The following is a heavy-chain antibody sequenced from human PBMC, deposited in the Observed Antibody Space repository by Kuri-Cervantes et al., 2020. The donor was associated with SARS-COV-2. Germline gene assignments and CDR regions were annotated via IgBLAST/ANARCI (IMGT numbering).Heavy chain of an antibody. CDR3: AREGLESFDY. CDR2: IYHSGRT. V-gene: IGHV4-30-2*01. D-gene: IGHD3-22*01. CDR1: GGSISSGGYS. Sequence: SETLSLTCAVSGGSISSGGYSWSWIRQPPGKGLEWIGYIYHSGRTYYNPSLKSRVTISVDTSKNQFSLKLSSVTAADTAVYYCAREGLESFDYWGQGTLVTVSS. J-gene: IGHJ4*02.